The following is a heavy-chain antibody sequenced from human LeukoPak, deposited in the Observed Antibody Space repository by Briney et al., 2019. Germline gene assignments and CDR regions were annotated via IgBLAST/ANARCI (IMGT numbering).Heavy chain of an antibody. V-gene: IGHV1-69*04. Sequence: GASVKVSCKASGGTFSSYAISWVRQAPGQGLEWMGRIIPTVGLIHYAQRFQGRVTISADTSMSTAYMELTSLNSDDTAVYYCTRGLGSKREDFWGQGTLVTVSS. J-gene: IGHJ4*02. CDR2: IIPTVGLI. CDR3: TRGLGSKREDF. CDR1: GGTFSSYA. D-gene: IGHD3/OR15-3a*01.